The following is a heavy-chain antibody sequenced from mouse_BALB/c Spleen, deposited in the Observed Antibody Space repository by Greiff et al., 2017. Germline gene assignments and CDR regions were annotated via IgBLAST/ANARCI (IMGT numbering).Heavy chain of an antibody. D-gene: IGHD1-1*01. CDR3: ARSVVPYFDY. Sequence: QVQLQQSGPELVKPGASVKISCKASGYAFSSSWMNWVKQRPGQGLEWIGRIYPGDGDTNYNGKFKGKATLTADKSSSTAYMQLSSLTSVDSAVYFCARSVVPYFDYWGQGTTLTVSS. J-gene: IGHJ2*01. CDR2: IYPGDGDT. CDR1: GYAFSSSW. V-gene: IGHV1-82*01.